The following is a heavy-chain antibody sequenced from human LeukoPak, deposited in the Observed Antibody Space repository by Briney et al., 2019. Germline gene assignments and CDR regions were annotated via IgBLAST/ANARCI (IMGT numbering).Heavy chain of an antibody. V-gene: IGHV3-21*01. Sequence: PGGSLRLSYAASGFTFSNYGMNWVRQAPGKGLEWVSSISSSSTYIYYADSVKGRFTISRDNAKNTLYLQMNSLRAEDTAVYYCARARDPYDFWSGYRDYWGQGTLVTVSS. CDR3: ARARDPYDFWSGYRDY. J-gene: IGHJ4*02. CDR1: GFTFSNYG. D-gene: IGHD3-3*01. CDR2: ISSSSTYI.